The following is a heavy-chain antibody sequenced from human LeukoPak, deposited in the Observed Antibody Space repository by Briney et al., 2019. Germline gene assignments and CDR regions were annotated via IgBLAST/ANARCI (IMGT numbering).Heavy chain of an antibody. V-gene: IGHV3-48*01. CDR1: GFTFSSYS. D-gene: IGHD3-3*01. CDR2: ISSSSSTI. Sequence: PGGSLRLSCAASGFTFSSYSMNWVRQAPGKGLEWVSYISSSSSTIYYADSVKGRFTISRDNAKNSLYLQMNSLRAEDTAVYYCARDMQSLDFWSGYFAATTPAYGMDVWGQGTTVTVSS. J-gene: IGHJ6*02. CDR3: ARDMQSLDFWSGYFAATTPAYGMDV.